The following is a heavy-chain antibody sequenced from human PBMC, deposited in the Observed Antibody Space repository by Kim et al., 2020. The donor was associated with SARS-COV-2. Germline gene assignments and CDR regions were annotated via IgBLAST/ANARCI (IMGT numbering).Heavy chain of an antibody. CDR2: IISIFGTA. CDR3: ARGGFRYSSGWNGRYYYYGMDV. J-gene: IGHJ6*02. CDR1: GGTFSSYA. Sequence: SVKVSCKASGGTFSSYAISWVRQAPGQGLEWMGGIISIFGTANYAQKFQGRVTITADESTSTAYMELSSLRSEDTAVYYCARGGFRYSSGWNGRYYYYGMDVWGQGTTVTVSS. V-gene: IGHV1-69*13. D-gene: IGHD6-19*01.